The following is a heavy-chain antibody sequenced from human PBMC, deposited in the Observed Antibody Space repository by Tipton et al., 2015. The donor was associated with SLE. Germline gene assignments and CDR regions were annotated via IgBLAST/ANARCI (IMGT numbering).Heavy chain of an antibody. V-gene: IGHV4-61*02. D-gene: IGHD6-13*01. Sequence: TLSLTCTVSGGSISSGSYYWSWIRQPAGKGLEWIGRIYTSGSTNYNPSLKSRVTISVDTSKNQFSLKLRSVTAADTAVYYCARAGEGIAAWGQGTLVTVSS. J-gene: IGHJ5*02. CDR2: IYTSGST. CDR1: GGSISSGSYY. CDR3: ARAGEGIAA.